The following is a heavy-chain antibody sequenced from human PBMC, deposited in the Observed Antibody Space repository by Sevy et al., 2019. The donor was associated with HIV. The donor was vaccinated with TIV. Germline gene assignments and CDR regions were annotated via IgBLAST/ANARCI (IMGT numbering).Heavy chain of an antibody. D-gene: IGHD3-22*01. CDR3: AKDPQLFDSSGYLGY. Sequence: ASVKVSCKTSGYSFTAYYMHWVRQAPGQGFEWMGWINPNSDDTNYAQNFQGRVTMTSDASTSTAYLELSRLRYDDTAMYYCAKDPQLFDSSGYLGYWGQGTLVTVSS. V-gene: IGHV1-2*02. J-gene: IGHJ4*02. CDR1: GYSFTAYY. CDR2: INPNSDDT.